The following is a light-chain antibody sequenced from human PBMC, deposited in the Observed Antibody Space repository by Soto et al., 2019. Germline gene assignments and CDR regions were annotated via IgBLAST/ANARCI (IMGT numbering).Light chain of an antibody. Sequence: QSALTQPASVSGSPGQSITISCTGTSSDVGAYNYVSWYQQHPGKAPKLMIHDVSDRPSGVSNRFSGSKSGNTASLTISGLQAEDEADYYCSSYTTSSTLVFGGGTQLTVL. CDR3: SSYTTSSTLV. J-gene: IGLJ3*02. CDR1: SSDVGAYNY. CDR2: DVS. V-gene: IGLV2-14*03.